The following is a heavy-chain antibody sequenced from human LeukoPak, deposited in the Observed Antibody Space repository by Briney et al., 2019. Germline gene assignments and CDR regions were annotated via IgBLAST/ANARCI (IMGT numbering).Heavy chain of an antibody. CDR2: ISAYNGNT. CDR3: GRAADSGSYYNSGFDY. CDR1: DYTFTSYG. D-gene: IGHD3-10*01. J-gene: IGHJ4*02. V-gene: IGHV1-18*01. Sequence: ASVKVSCKASDYTFTSYGISWVRQAPGQGLEWMGWISAYNGNTNYAQKLQGRVTMTTDTSTSTAYMELRSLRSDDTAVYYCGRAADSGSYYNSGFDYWGQGTLVTVSS.